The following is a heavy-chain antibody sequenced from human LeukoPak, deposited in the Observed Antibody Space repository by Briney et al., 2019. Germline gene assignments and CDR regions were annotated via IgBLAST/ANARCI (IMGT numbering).Heavy chain of an antibody. Sequence: SETLSLTCTVSGVSISSTTYYWGWIRQPPGKGLEWIGTIYYSGTTRYNPSLKSRVTISVDTSKNQFSLKLSSVTAADTAVYYCARIRIVVVINYWGQGTLVTVSS. V-gene: IGHV4-39*01. CDR1: GVSISSTTYY. CDR3: ARIRIVVVINY. J-gene: IGHJ4*02. CDR2: IYYSGTT. D-gene: IGHD3-22*01.